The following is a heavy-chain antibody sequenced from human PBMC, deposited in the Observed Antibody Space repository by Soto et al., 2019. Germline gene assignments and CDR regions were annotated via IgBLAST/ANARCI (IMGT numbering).Heavy chain of an antibody. V-gene: IGHV1-2*02. Sequence: QVHLVQSGAEVKQPGASGKVSCKASGYTFSVYHMHWVRQAPGQGLEWMGWVHPNSGGTNYAQSFEGRVNMTRDTSITTAYMELSRLTSDDTSVYYGAKELQRGMDVWGQGTTVTVSS. J-gene: IGHJ6*02. CDR3: AKELQRGMDV. CDR2: VHPNSGGT. D-gene: IGHD4-4*01. CDR1: GYTFSVYH.